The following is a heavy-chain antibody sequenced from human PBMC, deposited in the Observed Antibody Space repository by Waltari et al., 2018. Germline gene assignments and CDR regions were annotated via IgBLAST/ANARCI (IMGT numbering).Heavy chain of an antibody. J-gene: IGHJ2*01. D-gene: IGHD3-16*01. CDR2: IGTAGDT. Sequence: EVQLMESGGGLVQPGGSLRLSCAASGFTFSSYDMHWVRQATGKGLEWVSAIGTAGDTYYPGSVKGRFTISRENAKNSLYLQMNSLRAEDTAVYYCARDLGDGRGYFDLWGRGTLVTVSS. V-gene: IGHV3-13*01. CDR1: GFTFSSYD. CDR3: ARDLGDGRGYFDL.